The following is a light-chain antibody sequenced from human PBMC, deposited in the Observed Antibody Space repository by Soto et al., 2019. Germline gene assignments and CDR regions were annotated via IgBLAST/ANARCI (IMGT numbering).Light chain of an antibody. CDR2: KAS. V-gene: IGKV1-5*03. CDR3: QHYNSYSEA. Sequence: DIQMTQSASTLSGSLGDRVTITWRASQTISSWLAWYQQKQGKAPKLLIYKASTLKSGVPSRFSGSLYGTEFNLTISSLQPDDFATYYCQHYNSYSEAFGQGTKVDIK. CDR1: QTISSW. J-gene: IGKJ1*01.